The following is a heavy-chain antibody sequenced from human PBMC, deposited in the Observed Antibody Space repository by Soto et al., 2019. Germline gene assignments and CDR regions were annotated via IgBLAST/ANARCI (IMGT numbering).Heavy chain of an antibody. V-gene: IGHV3-23*01. CDR3: AYSTGFDC. D-gene: IGHD2-21*01. CDR2: ISNNVGDT. CDR1: GFSFSNYF. Sequence: EVQLLESGGGLLQPGGSLRLSCAASGFSFSNYFMSWVRQAPGKGLEWVSTISNNVGDTNYADSVKGRFTISRDNSKNTLYLQMDSVRAEDTAVYYCAYSTGFDCWGQGALVTVFS. J-gene: IGHJ4*02.